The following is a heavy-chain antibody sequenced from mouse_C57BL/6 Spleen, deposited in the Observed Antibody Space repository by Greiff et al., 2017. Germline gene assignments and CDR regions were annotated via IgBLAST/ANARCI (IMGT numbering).Heavy chain of an antibody. D-gene: IGHD2-12*01. Sequence: QVQLQQPGAELVKPGASVKLSCKASGYTFTSYWMQWVKQRPGQGLEWIGEIDPSDSYTTYNQKFNGKATLTVDTSSSTAYLQLSSLTSEDSAVYYCARWGVTTHAMDYWGQGTSVTVSS. J-gene: IGHJ4*01. V-gene: IGHV1-50*01. CDR1: GYTFTSYW. CDR3: ARWGVTTHAMDY. CDR2: IDPSDSYT.